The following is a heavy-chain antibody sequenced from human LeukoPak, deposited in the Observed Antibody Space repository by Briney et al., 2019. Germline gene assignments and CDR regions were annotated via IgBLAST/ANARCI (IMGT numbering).Heavy chain of an antibody. V-gene: IGHV3-48*03. J-gene: IGHJ4*02. CDR3: AKGLLDRLDY. D-gene: IGHD2-21*02. CDR2: ISSSGSTI. CDR1: GFTFSSYE. Sequence: GGSLRLSCAASGFTFSSYEMNWVRQAPGKGLEWVSYISSSGSTIYYADSVKGRFTISRDNSKNTLYLQMNSLRAEDTAVYYCAKGLLDRLDYWGQGTLVTVSS.